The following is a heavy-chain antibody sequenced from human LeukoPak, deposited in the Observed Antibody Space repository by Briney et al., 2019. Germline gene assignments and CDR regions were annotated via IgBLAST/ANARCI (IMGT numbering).Heavy chain of an antibody. D-gene: IGHD4-17*01. V-gene: IGHV4-39*01. CDR3: ASTTVRSGY. CDR1: GGSISSSSYY. Sequence: SSETLSLTCTVSGGSISSSSYYWGWIRQPPGKGLEWIGSIYYSGSTYYNPSLKSRVTISVDTSKNQYSLKLTSVTAADTAVYYCASTTVRSGYWGQGTLVTVSS. CDR2: IYYSGST. J-gene: IGHJ4*02.